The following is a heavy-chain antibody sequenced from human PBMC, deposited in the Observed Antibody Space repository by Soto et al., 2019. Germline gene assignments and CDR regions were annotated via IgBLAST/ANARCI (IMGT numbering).Heavy chain of an antibody. Sequence: VPLVQSGAEGKKPGSSVQISWKGSGGHFNGYCITWVRQAPGHGLEWMGRILPLFDTPDYAQNFQGRVTITADKSTTTVYMELNNLKSEDTAVYYCARDLPAFNWGQGTLVTVSS. CDR3: ARDLPAFN. CDR2: ILPLFDTP. D-gene: IGHD3-16*01. J-gene: IGHJ4*02. CDR1: GGHFNGYC. V-gene: IGHV1-69*08.